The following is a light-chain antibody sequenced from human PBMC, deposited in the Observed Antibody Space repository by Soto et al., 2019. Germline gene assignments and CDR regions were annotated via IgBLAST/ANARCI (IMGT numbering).Light chain of an antibody. J-gene: IGKJ5*01. V-gene: IGKV3-11*01. CDR3: QQRSNWPAN. Sequence: EIVMTQSPATLSLSPGERATLSCRASQSVTTYLAWYQQKPGQAPRLLIYGASNRAAGIPARFSGSGSGTDFTLTISRLEPEDFAVYYCQQRSNWPANFGQGTRLEIQ. CDR2: GAS. CDR1: QSVTTY.